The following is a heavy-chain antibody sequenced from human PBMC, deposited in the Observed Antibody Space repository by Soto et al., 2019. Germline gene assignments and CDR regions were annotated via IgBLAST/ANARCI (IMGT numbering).Heavy chain of an antibody. V-gene: IGHV4-59*01. J-gene: IGHJ5*02. CDR2: IYYSGST. CDR3: ARWSSPGGNFDP. Sequence: SETLSLTCTVSGGSISSYYWSWIRQPPGKGLEWIGYIYYSGSTNYNPSLKSRVTISVDTSKNQFSLKLSSVTAADTAVYYCARWSSPGGNFDPWGQGTLVTVSS. CDR1: GGSISSYY. D-gene: IGHD3-16*01.